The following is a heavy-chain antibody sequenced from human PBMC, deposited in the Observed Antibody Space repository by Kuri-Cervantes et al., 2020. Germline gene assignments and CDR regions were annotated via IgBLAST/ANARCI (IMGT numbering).Heavy chain of an antibody. V-gene: IGHV3-7*01. J-gene: IGHJ4*02. CDR3: ARGVFSDSSSFDY. D-gene: IGHD3-22*01. CDR1: GFTFSRYW. CDR2: INHDGSEQ. Sequence: GESLKISCAASGFTFSRYWMIWVRQTPGKGLEWVASINHDGSEQYYLDSVKGRFTFSRDNAKNSLFLQMNSLRPEDTPIYSCARGVFSDSSSFDYWGRGTLVTVSS.